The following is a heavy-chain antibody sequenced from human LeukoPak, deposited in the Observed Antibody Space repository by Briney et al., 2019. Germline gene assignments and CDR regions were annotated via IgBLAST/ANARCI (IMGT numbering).Heavy chain of an antibody. CDR3: ARDFGMYQVQYSFDS. D-gene: IGHD1-1*01. CDR1: GFTFSSYA. CDR2: ISYDGSNK. Sequence: GGSLRLSCAASGFTFSSYAMHWVRQAPGKGLEWVAVISYDGSNKYYADSVKGRFTISRDNSKNTLYLQMSSLRAEDTAVYYCARDFGMYQVQYSFDSWGQGTLVTVSS. J-gene: IGHJ4*02. V-gene: IGHV3-30-3*01.